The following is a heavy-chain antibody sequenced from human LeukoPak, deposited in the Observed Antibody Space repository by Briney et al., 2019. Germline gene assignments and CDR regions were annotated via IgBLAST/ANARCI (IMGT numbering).Heavy chain of an antibody. V-gene: IGHV1-8*01. CDR2: MNPNSGNT. J-gene: IGHJ4*02. CDR1: GYTFTSYD. Sequence: ASVKVSCKASGYTFTSYDINWVRQATGQGLEWMGWMNPNSGNTGYAQNFQGRVTMTRNTSISTAYMELGSLTFEDSAVYYCARRLGAAGTKLHCWGQGTLVTVSS. D-gene: IGHD6-13*01. CDR3: ARRLGAAGTKLHC.